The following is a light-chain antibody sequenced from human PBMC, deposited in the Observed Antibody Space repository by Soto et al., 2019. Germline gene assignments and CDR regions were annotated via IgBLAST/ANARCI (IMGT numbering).Light chain of an antibody. CDR3: QQRSNWPLT. CDR1: PSVTNY. J-gene: IGKJ5*01. V-gene: IGKV3-11*01. CDR2: DAF. Sequence: EVVLTQPPATLSLSPRERATLSCRASPSVTNYLAWYQQRPGQAPRLLIYDAFIRATGIPARFSGSESGTDFTLTISSLEPEDFAVYYCQQRSNWPLTFGQGTRLEIK.